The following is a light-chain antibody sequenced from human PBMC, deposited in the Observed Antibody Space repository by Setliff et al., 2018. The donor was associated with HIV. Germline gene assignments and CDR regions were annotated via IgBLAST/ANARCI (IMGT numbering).Light chain of an antibody. CDR1: QTISNF. CDR2: TAA. Sequence: DIQMTQSPSSLSASVGDRVTITCRASQTISNFLNWYQQKSGKAPKLLIYTAANLQSGVPSRFSGSGSGTEFTLSISSLQPEDFAIYYCQQSSSAPWTFGQGTKVDIK. CDR3: QQSSSAPWT. V-gene: IGKV1-39*01. J-gene: IGKJ1*01.